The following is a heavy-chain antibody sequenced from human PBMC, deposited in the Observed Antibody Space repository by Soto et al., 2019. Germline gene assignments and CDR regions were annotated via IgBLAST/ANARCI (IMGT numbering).Heavy chain of an antibody. CDR2: IYWDDDK. Sequence: QITLNESGPTLVKPTQTLTLTCTFSGFSLPTSGVGVGWIRQSPGTAPEWLALIYWDDDKRYSPSLKSRLNINSDTAKNQVVLKMANLHPADTATYYCAHRVLRTVFGLVTTTAIYFDFWGQGTPVAVSS. V-gene: IGHV2-5*02. CDR1: GFSLPTSGVG. D-gene: IGHD3-3*01. CDR3: AHRVLRTVFGLVTTTAIYFDF. J-gene: IGHJ4*02.